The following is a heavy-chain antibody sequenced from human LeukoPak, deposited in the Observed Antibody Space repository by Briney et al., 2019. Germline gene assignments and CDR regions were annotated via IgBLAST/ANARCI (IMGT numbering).Heavy chain of an antibody. CDR3: ARELAD. J-gene: IGHJ4*02. Sequence: GGCLRLSRVAAGFSASSNYMSWVRQAQRSGMDSVSVIDGGANTYHVDSVKSGFTISKDNSKSTVYLQMNILRADDAAVYYCARELADWGQGTLVTVSA. D-gene: IGHD6-6*01. CDR1: GFSASSNY. CDR2: IDGGANT. V-gene: IGHV3-53*01.